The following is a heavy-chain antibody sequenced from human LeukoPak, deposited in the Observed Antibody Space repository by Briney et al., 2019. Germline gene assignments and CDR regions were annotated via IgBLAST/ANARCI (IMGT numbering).Heavy chain of an antibody. J-gene: IGHJ3*02. CDR3: AKDLRRRYYFGSGSRGGTFDI. CDR2: ISYDGSNK. D-gene: IGHD3-10*01. CDR1: GFMFSNYG. Sequence: GGSLRLSCAASGFMFSNYGMQWVHQAPGKGLEWVAVISYDGSNKYYADSVKGRFTISRDNSKNTLYLQMNSLRAEDTAVYYCAKDLRRRYYFGSGSRGGTFDIWGQGTMVTVSS. V-gene: IGHV3-30*18.